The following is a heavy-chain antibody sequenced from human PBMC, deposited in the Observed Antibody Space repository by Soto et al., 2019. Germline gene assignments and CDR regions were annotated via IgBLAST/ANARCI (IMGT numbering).Heavy chain of an antibody. CDR1: GGTFGSYA. J-gene: IGHJ4*02. D-gene: IGHD3-3*01. Sequence: SVKVSCKASGGTFGSYAISWVRQAPGQGLEWMGGIIPIPGTTNYAQKFQGWVTIAGDASISTAYMELSRLRSDDTAVYYCARVSITIFGETNRHNHDYWGQGTLVTVSS. CDR3: ARVSITIFGETNRHNHDY. V-gene: IGHV1-69*13. CDR2: IIPIPGTT.